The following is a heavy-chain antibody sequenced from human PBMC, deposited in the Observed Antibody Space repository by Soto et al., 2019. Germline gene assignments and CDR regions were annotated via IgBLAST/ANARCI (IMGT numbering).Heavy chain of an antibody. CDR2: FSGGGGSP. CDR3: ARDFYGMDV. CDR1: GFTFSSYA. V-gene: IGHV3-23*01. J-gene: IGHJ6*02. Sequence: GGSLRLSCAASGFTFSSYAMTWVRQAPGKGLEWVSVFSGGGGSPYYADSVKGRFTISRDNSKNTPYLQMNSLRAEDTAVYYCARDFYGMDVWGQGTTVTVSS.